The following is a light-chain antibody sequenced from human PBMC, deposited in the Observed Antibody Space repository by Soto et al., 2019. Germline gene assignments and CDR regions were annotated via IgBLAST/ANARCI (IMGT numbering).Light chain of an antibody. J-gene: IGKJ1*01. CDR1: QSISSY. V-gene: IGKV1-39*01. CDR2: AAS. Sequence: DIQMTQSPSSLSASVGDRVTITCRASQSISSYLNWYQQKPGKAPNLLIYAASTLQSGVPSRFSGSGSGTDFTLTISSLQPEDFAIYYCQQSYNTPRTFGQGTKVEIK. CDR3: QQSYNTPRT.